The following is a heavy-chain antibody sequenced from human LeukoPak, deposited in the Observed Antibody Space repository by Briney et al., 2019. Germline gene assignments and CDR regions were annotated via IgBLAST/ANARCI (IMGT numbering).Heavy chain of an antibody. V-gene: IGHV3-23*01. Sequence: GGSLRLSCAASGFTFNTYTMSWVRQAPGKGLEWVSAISGSGGSTYYADSVKGRFTISRDNAKNSLYLQMNSLRAEDTAVYYCARDGIRIVVVPAAEYYYYYGMDVWGQGTTVTVSS. CDR1: GFTFNTYT. CDR3: ARDGIRIVVVPAAEYYYYYGMDV. J-gene: IGHJ6*02. CDR2: ISGSGGST. D-gene: IGHD2-2*01.